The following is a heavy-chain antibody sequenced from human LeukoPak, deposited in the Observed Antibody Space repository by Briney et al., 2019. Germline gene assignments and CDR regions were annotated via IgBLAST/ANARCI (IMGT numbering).Heavy chain of an antibody. Sequence: SETLSLTCTVSGGSISSYYWSWIRQPPGKGLEWIGYIYYSGSTNYNPSLKSRVTISVDMSKNQFSLKLSSVTAADTAVYYCARDRGKNPHYYYYGMDVWGQGTTVTVSS. J-gene: IGHJ6*02. CDR1: GGSISSYY. CDR2: IYYSGST. V-gene: IGHV4-59*12. CDR3: ARDRGKNPHYYYYGMDV. D-gene: IGHD4-23*01.